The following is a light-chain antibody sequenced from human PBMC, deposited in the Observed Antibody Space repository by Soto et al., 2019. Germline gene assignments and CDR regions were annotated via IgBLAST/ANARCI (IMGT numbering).Light chain of an antibody. CDR1: QSVSSN. J-gene: IGKJ2*01. Sequence: EIVMTQSPATLSVSPGERATLSCRASQSVSSNLAWYQQKPGQAPRLLIYGAATTATGIPARFSGSGSGTEFTLTISSLQSEDFAVYYCQQYYKWPPETFGQGPRWIS. V-gene: IGKV3-15*01. CDR2: GAA. CDR3: QQYYKWPPET.